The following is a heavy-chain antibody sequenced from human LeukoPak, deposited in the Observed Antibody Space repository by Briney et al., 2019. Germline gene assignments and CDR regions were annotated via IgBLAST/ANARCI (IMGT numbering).Heavy chain of an antibody. D-gene: IGHD2-2*01. Sequence: GESLKISCKGSGYTFTSYWIGWVRQMPGKGLEWMGIIYPSDSDTRYSPSFQGQVTISADKSISTAYLQWSSLKASDTAKYYCARLFCSSTSCLKRLPYHYYYMDVWGKGTTATISS. J-gene: IGHJ6*03. CDR3: ARLFCSSTSCLKRLPYHYYYMDV. V-gene: IGHV5-51*01. CDR2: IYPSDSDT. CDR1: GYTFTSYW.